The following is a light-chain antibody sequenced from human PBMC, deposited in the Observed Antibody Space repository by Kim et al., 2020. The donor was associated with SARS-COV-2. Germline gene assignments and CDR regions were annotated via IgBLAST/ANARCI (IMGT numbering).Light chain of an antibody. CDR1: RDIFTH. CDR2: AAS. J-gene: IGKJ4*01. V-gene: IGKV1-16*02. CDR3: QLYYSVPST. Sequence: ESVGDRVTIPCRASRDIFTHVAWFQHKPGKAPQALIDAASILQSAVPAKFSGSGSGTDFSLTLISLQPEDFGTYYCQLYYSVPSTFGGGTKVDIK.